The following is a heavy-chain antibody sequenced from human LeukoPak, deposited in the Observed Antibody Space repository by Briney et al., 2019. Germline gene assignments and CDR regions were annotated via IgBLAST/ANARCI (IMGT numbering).Heavy chain of an antibody. CDR3: ARDEDI. Sequence: PSETLSLTCTVSGGSISSYYWSWIRQPPGKGLEWIGSINYSGTTYYNPSLKSRVTISVDTSKNQFSLKLSSVTAADTAVYYCARDEDIWGQGTMVIVSA. V-gene: IGHV4-59*12. CDR1: GGSISSYY. CDR2: INYSGTT. J-gene: IGHJ3*02.